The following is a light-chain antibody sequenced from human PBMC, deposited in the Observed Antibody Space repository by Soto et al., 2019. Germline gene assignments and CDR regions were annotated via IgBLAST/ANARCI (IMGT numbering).Light chain of an antibody. J-gene: IGLJ1*01. Sequence: QSALTQPPSASGSPGQSVTISCTGTSSDVGGYNDVSWYQQHPGKAPKLIIYEVSKRPSGVPDRFSGSKSGNTASLTVSGLRAEDEADYYCSSFAGRTPYVFGTGTKVTVL. CDR1: SSDVGGYND. V-gene: IGLV2-8*01. CDR2: EVS. CDR3: SSFAGRTPYV.